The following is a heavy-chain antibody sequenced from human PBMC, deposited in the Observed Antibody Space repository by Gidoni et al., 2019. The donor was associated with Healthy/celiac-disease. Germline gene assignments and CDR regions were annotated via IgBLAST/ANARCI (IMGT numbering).Heavy chain of an antibody. CDR3: ARSLVVRGVIIHPFDY. D-gene: IGHD3-10*01. J-gene: IGHJ4*02. V-gene: IGHV3-30-3*01. CDR1: GFPFSSYA. Sequence: QVQLVESGGGVVQPGRSLRLSCAASGFPFSSYAMHWVRQAPGKGLEWVAVISYDGSNKYYADSVKGRFTISRDNSKNTLYLQMNSLRAEDTAVYYCARSLVVRGVIIHPFDYWGQGTLVTVSS. CDR2: ISYDGSNK.